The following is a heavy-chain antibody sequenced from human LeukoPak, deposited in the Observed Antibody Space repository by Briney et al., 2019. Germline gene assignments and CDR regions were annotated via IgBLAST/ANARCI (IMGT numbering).Heavy chain of an antibody. D-gene: IGHD3-22*01. CDR2: INPYNGNT. CDR1: GYIFTSYG. V-gene: IGHV1-18*01. Sequence: ASVKVSCKASGYIFTSYGISWVRQAPGQGLEWMGWINPYNGNTKYAQKFQGRVTMTTDTSTNTAYMELRSLRSDDTAVYYCARGLTHRMYYSEGGDAFDIWGQGTMVTASS. CDR3: ARGLTHRMYYSEGGDAFDI. J-gene: IGHJ3*02.